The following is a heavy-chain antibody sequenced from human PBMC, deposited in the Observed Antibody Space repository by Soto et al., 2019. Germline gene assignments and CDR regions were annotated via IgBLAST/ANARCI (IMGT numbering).Heavy chain of an antibody. D-gene: IGHD6-19*01. CDR2: ISSSSSTI. CDR1: GFTFSSYS. CDR3: ARLRGGGWLKNYYYYYGMDV. Sequence: PGGSLRLSCAASGFTFSSYSMNWVRQAPGKGLEWVSYISSSSSTIYYADSVKGRFTISRDNAKNSLYLQMNSLRDEDTAVYYCARLRGGGWLKNYYYYYGMDVWGQGTTVTVSS. V-gene: IGHV3-48*02. J-gene: IGHJ6*02.